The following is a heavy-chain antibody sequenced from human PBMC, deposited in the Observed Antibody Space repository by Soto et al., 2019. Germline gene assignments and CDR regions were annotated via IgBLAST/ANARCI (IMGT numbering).Heavy chain of an antibody. CDR2: INSDGSST. Sequence: EVQLVESGGGLVQPGGSLRLSCAASGLTFSSYWMHWVRQAPGKGLVWVSRINSDGSSTSYADSVKGRFTISRDNAKNTLYLQMNSLRAEDTAVYYCARSARYYSNYIYYYYYYMDVWGKGTTVTVSS. CDR1: GLTFSSYW. CDR3: ARSARYYSNYIYYYYYYMDV. J-gene: IGHJ6*03. D-gene: IGHD4-4*01. V-gene: IGHV3-74*01.